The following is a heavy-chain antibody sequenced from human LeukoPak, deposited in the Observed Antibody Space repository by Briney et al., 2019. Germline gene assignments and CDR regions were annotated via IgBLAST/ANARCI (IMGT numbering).Heavy chain of an antibody. J-gene: IGHJ4*02. V-gene: IGHV3-23*01. CDR1: GFTFSSYA. CDR2: TSGSGST. CDR3: ANTPARWLRLEAFDY. Sequence: GGSLRLSCTASGFTFSSYAMSWVRQTPGKGLEWVSATSGSGSTYYADSVQGRFTISRDNSMYTLYLQMNSLRAEDTAVYYCANTPARWLRLEAFDYWGRGTLVTVSS. D-gene: IGHD2-15*01.